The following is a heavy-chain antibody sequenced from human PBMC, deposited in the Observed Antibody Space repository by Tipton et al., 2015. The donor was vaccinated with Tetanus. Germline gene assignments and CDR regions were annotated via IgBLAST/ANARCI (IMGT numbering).Heavy chain of an antibody. V-gene: IGHV4-59*12. CDR2: IYHSGST. Sequence: GLVKLSETLSLTCTVSGGSISSYYWSWIRQPPGKGLEWIGEIYHSGSTNYNPSLKSRVTISVDKSKNQFSLKLNSVTAADTAVYYCARAAAGPFDYWGQGTLVTVSS. CDR1: GGSISSYY. J-gene: IGHJ4*02. CDR3: ARAAAGPFDY. D-gene: IGHD6-13*01.